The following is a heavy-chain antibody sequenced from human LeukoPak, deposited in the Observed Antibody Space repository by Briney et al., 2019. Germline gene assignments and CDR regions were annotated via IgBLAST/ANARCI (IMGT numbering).Heavy chain of an antibody. D-gene: IGHD2-2*01. V-gene: IGHV3-7*05. Sequence: GGSLRLSCAASGLTFSDHYMSWIRQAPGKGLEWVANIKQDGSEKYCLDSVEGRFTISRDNAKNSLYLQMDSLKAEDTAVYYCARARVPAADLPTDYWGQGTLVTVSS. J-gene: IGHJ4*02. CDR3: ARARVPAADLPTDY. CDR1: GLTFSDHY. CDR2: IKQDGSEK.